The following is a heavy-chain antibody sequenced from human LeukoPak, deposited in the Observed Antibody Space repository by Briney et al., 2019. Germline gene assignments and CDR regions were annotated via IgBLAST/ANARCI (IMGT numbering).Heavy chain of an antibody. CDR3: ARSFGGSDYDNSDYDDAFDI. J-gene: IGHJ3*02. V-gene: IGHV3-48*01. CDR1: GFTFSTYS. D-gene: IGHD3-22*01. CDR2: ISSTTGTT. Sequence: GGSLRLSCAGSGFTFSTYSMNWVRQAPGKGLEWVSYISSTTGTTYYADSVKGRFTISRDNAKNSLYLQMNSLRADDTAVYFCARSFGGSDYDNSDYDDAFDIWGQGTMVTVSS.